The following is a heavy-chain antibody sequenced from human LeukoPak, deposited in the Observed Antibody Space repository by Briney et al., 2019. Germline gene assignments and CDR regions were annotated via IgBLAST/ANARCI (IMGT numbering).Heavy chain of an antibody. CDR3: ARVSWELRAFDI. CDR2: ISSSSSTT. V-gene: IGHV3-48*04. J-gene: IGHJ3*02. Sequence: PGGSLRLSCAASGFTFSTFSMNWVRQAPGKGPEWVSYISSSSSTTYYADSVKGRFTISRDNAKNSLYLQMNSLRAEDTAVYYCARVSWELRAFDIWGQGTMVTVSS. D-gene: IGHD1-26*01. CDR1: GFTFSTFS.